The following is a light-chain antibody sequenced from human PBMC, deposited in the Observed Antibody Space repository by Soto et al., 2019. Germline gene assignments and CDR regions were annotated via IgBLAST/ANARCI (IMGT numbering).Light chain of an antibody. CDR1: RSDVGLYNY. V-gene: IGLV2-14*01. CDR3: CSYAGSITHYV. CDR2: DVS. J-gene: IGLJ1*01. Sequence: QSVLAQPASVSGSPGPSITISCTGTRSDVGLYNYVSWYQQHPGKAPRLMIYDVSNRPSGVSNRFSGSKSANTASLTISGLQAEDEADYYCCSYAGSITHYVFGTGTKVTVL.